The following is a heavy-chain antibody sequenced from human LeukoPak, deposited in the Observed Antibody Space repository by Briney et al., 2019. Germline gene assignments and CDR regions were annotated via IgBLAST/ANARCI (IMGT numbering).Heavy chain of an antibody. V-gene: IGHV3-15*01. CDR2: IKTKTDGGTT. CDR3: VTRVKSTGDY. J-gene: IGHJ4*02. Sequence: GGSLRLSCAASGFTFSNYAMNWVRQAPGKGLEWIGRIKTKTDGGTTEYAAPVKGRFTISRDDSKNTVYLQMNSLKTEDTALYYCVTRVKSTGDYWGQGTLVTVSS. CDR1: GFTFSNYA. D-gene: IGHD1-1*01.